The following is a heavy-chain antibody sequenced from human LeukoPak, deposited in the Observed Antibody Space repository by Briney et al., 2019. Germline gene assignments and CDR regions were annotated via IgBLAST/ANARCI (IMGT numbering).Heavy chain of an antibody. CDR1: GGSFTNNKW. J-gene: IGHJ5*02. D-gene: IGHD5-18*01. Sequence: SGTLSLTCAVPGGSFTNNKWWSWVRQPPGKGLEWIGEIYHSGSTNYNPSLKSRVTISVDKSKNQFSLKLSSVTAADTAVYYCARDWDRGYNYGYRVNWFDPWGQGILVTVSS. V-gene: IGHV4-4*02. CDR3: ARDWDRGYNYGYRVNWFDP. CDR2: IYHSGST.